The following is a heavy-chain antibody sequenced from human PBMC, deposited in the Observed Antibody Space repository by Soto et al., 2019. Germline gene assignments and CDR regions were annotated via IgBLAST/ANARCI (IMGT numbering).Heavy chain of an antibody. CDR2: ISYDVSNK. J-gene: IGHJ6*03. CDR3: AIQPISTVDRYMDF. CDR1: GFTFSSYA. Sequence: GGSLRLSCAASGFTFSSYAMHWVRQAPGKGLERVAVISYDVSNKYYADSVKGRFTISRDNSKNTLYLQMNILRAEDTAVFYVAIQPISTVDRYMDFWGKGTTFTVSS. D-gene: IGHD5-12*01. V-gene: IGHV3-30*04.